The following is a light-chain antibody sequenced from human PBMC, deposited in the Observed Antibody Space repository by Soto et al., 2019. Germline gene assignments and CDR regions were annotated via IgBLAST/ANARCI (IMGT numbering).Light chain of an antibody. J-gene: IGKJ1*01. V-gene: IGKV1-39*01. CDR2: AAS. CDR1: QSISGK. CDR3: QHCDTSWP. Sequence: SHVTHSPSSLSSSVGDTVTITCRTSQSISGKLSWYQQIPGKAPKLLIYAASRLQSGVPSRFSASGSGTEFTLTISGLQPDDFATYYCQHCDTSWPFGQGTKVDIK.